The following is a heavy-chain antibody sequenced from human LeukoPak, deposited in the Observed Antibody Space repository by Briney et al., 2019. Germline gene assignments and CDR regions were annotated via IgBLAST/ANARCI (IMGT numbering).Heavy chain of an antibody. CDR1: GFTFSSYG. V-gene: IGHV3-30*02. Sequence: GGSLRLSCAASGFTFSSYGMYWVRQAPGKGLEWVAFIRYDGSNKYYADSVKGRFTVSRDNSKNTLYLQMKSLRAEDTAVYYCAKGGGYEAQYYYYYLDVWGKGTTVTVSS. D-gene: IGHD5-12*01. CDR2: IRYDGSNK. J-gene: IGHJ6*03. CDR3: AKGGGYEAQYYYYYLDV.